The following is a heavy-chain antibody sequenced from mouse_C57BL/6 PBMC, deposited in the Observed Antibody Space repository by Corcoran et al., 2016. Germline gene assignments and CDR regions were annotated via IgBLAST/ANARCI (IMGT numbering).Heavy chain of an antibody. V-gene: IGHV1-66*01. Sequence: QVQLQQSGPELVKPGASVKISCKASGYSFTSYYIHWVKQRPGQGLEWIGWIYPGSGNTKYNEKFKGKATLTADTSSSTAYMQLSSLTSEDSAVYYCARGRVLYYGSSFFDYWGQGTTLTVSS. CDR2: IYPGSGNT. J-gene: IGHJ2*01. CDR3: ARGRVLYYGSSFFDY. D-gene: IGHD1-1*01. CDR1: GYSFTSYY.